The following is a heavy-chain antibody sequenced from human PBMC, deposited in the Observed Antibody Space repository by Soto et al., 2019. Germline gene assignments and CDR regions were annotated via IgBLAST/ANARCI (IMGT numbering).Heavy chain of an antibody. CDR1: GYTFTSYD. Sequence: ASVKVSCKVSGYTFTSYDINWVRQAPGQGLEWMGWIKTYNGNTNYAQKLQGRVTMTTDTSTSTAYMELRSLRSDDTAVYYCARLVAAPGELPDYWGQGTLVTVSS. D-gene: IGHD1-26*01. J-gene: IGHJ4*02. V-gene: IGHV1-18*01. CDR3: ARLVAAPGELPDY. CDR2: IKTYNGNT.